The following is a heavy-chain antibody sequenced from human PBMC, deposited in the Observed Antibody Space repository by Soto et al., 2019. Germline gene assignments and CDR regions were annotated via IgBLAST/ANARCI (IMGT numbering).Heavy chain of an antibody. J-gene: IGHJ5*02. Sequence: QVQLQESGPGLVKPSETLSLTCTVSGGSISSYYWTWIRQPPGKGLEWIGYIHYSGNTNYNPSLKSRASISVDTSKNQFSLKLSSVTAADTAVYYCVRVKYNSDWEGDWFDPWGQGTLVTVSS. CDR2: IHYSGNT. CDR1: GGSISSYY. D-gene: IGHD6-25*01. V-gene: IGHV4-59*01. CDR3: VRVKYNSDWEGDWFDP.